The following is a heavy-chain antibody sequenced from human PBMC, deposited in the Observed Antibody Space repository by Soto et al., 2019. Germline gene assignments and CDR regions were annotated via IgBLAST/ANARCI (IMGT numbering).Heavy chain of an antibody. J-gene: IGHJ4*02. CDR1: GFTFSIYG. V-gene: IGHV3-33*01. CDR2: IWYDGSNK. CDR3: ARDGRMHDILNRIGYYFDY. Sequence: SLRLSCAASGFTFSIYGMHWVRQAPGKGLEWVAVIWYDGSNKYYADSVKGRFTISRDNSKNTLYLQMNSLRAEDTAVYYCARDGRMHDILNRIGYYFDYCGQGHLVTVS. D-gene: IGHD3-9*01.